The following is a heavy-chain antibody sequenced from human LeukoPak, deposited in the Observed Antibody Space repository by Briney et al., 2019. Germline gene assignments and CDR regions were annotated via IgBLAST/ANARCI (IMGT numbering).Heavy chain of an antibody. CDR2: INHNGST. J-gene: IGHJ5*02. V-gene: IGHV4-34*01. CDR3: ARGVVPAAIGDWFDP. CDR1: GGSFSGYY. Sequence: SETLSLTCAVYGGSFSGYYWSWIRQPPGKGLEWIGEINHNGSTNYNPSLKSRVTISVDTSKNQFSLRLSSVTAADTAVYYCARGVVPAAIGDWFDPWGQGTLVTVSS. D-gene: IGHD2-2*01.